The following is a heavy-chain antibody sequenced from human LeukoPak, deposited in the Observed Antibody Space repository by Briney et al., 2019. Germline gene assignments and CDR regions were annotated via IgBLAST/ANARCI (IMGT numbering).Heavy chain of an antibody. V-gene: IGHV4-39*07. CDR2: IYYSGST. D-gene: IGHD3-22*01. J-gene: IGHJ3*02. Sequence: SETLSLTCSVSGGSISSSNYYWGWIRQPPGKGLEWIGSIYYSGSTYYNPSLKSRVTISVDTSKNQFSLKLSSVTAADTAVYYCARGSDGDSSGGRDAFDIWGQGTMVTVSS. CDR3: ARGSDGDSSGGRDAFDI. CDR1: GGSISSSNYY.